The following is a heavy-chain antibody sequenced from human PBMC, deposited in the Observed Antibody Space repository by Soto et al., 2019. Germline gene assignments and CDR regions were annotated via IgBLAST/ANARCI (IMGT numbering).Heavy chain of an antibody. CDR1: GFTFSSYG. D-gene: IGHD6-13*01. V-gene: IGHV3-30*03. J-gene: IGHJ4*02. CDR2: ISYDGSNK. Sequence: QPGGSLRLSCAASGFTFSSYGMHWVRQAPGKGLEWVAVISYDGSNKYYADSVKGRLTISRDNAKNTLYLQMNSLRAEDTAVHYCASGVAAAGSFDYWGQGTLVTVSS. CDR3: ASGVAAAGSFDY.